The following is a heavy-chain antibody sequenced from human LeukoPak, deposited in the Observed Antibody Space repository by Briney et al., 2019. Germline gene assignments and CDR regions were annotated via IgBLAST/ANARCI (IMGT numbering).Heavy chain of an antibody. J-gene: IGHJ4*02. CDR2: VGPYNRKT. Sequence: ASVKVSCKASGYAFSSYGIGWVRQAPGQGLEWMGWVGPYNRKTNYSQKFQGRVTMTTDTSTNTAYLELRTLRSDDTAVSYCARGAPRGVWNFYFDYWGQGTLVTVSS. V-gene: IGHV1-18*01. CDR1: GYAFSSYG. D-gene: IGHD1-7*01. CDR3: ARGAPRGVWNFYFDY.